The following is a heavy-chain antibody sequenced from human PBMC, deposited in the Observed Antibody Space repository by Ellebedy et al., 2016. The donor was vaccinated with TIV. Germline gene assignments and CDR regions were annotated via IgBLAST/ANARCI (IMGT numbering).Heavy chain of an antibody. Sequence: SLKISCAASGFTFDDYAMHWVRQAPGKGLEWVSGISWNSGSIGYADSVKGRFTISRDNAKNSLYLQMNSLRAEDTALYYCARELVKYFDLWGRGTLVTVSS. J-gene: IGHJ2*01. V-gene: IGHV3-9*01. CDR2: ISWNSGSI. D-gene: IGHD6-6*01. CDR3: ARELVKYFDL. CDR1: GFTFDDYA.